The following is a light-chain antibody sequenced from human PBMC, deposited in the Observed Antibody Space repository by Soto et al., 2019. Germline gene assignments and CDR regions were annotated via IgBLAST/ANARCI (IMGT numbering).Light chain of an antibody. CDR3: QHYNDLPLT. V-gene: IGKV3-15*01. CDR1: QSISNT. J-gene: IGKJ4*01. CDR2: GAS. Sequence: EIVMTQSPATLSVSPGERATLSCRASQSISNTLDWYQQKPGQAPRLLIYGASTRATGIPARFSGSGSGTEFTLTISSLQSDDFEVYSCQHYNDLPLTFGGGTKVEIK.